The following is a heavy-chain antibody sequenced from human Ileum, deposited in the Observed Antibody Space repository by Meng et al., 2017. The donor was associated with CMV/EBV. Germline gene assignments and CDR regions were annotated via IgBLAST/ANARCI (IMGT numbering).Heavy chain of an antibody. V-gene: IGHV1-8*01. CDR2: MNPNSGNT. D-gene: IGHD1-26*01. Sequence: ASVKVSCKASGYTFTSYDINWVRQATGQGREWMGWMNPNSGNTGYAQKFQGRVTMTRNTSKGTAYMELSSLRSGDTAVYYCARAEWELKDYYYYGMDVWGQGTMVTVSS. CDR3: ARAEWELKDYYYYGMDV. J-gene: IGHJ6*02. CDR1: GYTFTSYD.